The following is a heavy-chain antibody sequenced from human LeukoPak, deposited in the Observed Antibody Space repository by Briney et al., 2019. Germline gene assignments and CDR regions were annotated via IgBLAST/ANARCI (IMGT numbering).Heavy chain of an antibody. V-gene: IGHV4-38-2*02. J-gene: IGHJ4*02. D-gene: IGHD3-22*01. Sequence: SETLSLTCTVSGYSISSGYYWGWIRQPPGKGLEWIGSIYHSGSTYYNPSLKSRVTISVDTSKNQFSPKLSSVTAADTAVYYCARDHGSDSSGYYRDDYWGQGTLVTVSS. CDR2: IYHSGST. CDR1: GYSISSGYY. CDR3: ARDHGSDSSGYYRDDY.